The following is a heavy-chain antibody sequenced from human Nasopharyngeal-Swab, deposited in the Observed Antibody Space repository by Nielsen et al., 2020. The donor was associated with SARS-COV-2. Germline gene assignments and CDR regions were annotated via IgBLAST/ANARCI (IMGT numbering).Heavy chain of an antibody. J-gene: IGHJ4*02. CDR2: ISAYNGNT. D-gene: IGHD3-3*01. CDR3: ARDLPRITIFGVVDY. V-gene: IGHV1-18*01. CDR1: GYTFISDD. Sequence: ASVKVSCKASGYTFISDDINWVRQATGQGLEWMGWISAYNGNTNYAQKLQGRVTMTTDTSTSTAYMELRSLRSDDTAVYYCARDLPRITIFGVVDYWGQGTLVTVSS.